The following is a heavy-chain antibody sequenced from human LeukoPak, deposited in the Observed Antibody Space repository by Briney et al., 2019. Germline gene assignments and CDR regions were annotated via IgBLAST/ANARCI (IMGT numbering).Heavy chain of an antibody. CDR1: EFTLSSYG. V-gene: IGHV3-23*01. CDR2: ISGSGGST. D-gene: IGHD4-17*01. CDR3: ARDPNGDYIGTFDM. Sequence: GSLRLSCAASEFTLSSYGMSWVRQAPGKGLERVSSISGSGGSTQYADSVQGRFAISRDNSKNTLYLQMNSLRAEDTAVYFCARDPNGDYIGTFDMWGRGTMVSVSS. J-gene: IGHJ3*02.